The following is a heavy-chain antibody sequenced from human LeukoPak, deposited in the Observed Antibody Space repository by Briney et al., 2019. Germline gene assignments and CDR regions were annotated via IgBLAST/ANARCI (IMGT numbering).Heavy chain of an antibody. J-gene: IGHJ5*02. D-gene: IGHD3-10*01. CDR2: ISAYNGYT. CDR1: GYSFPSYG. V-gene: IGHV1-18*01. CDR3: ARGSLRAFGELWNWFDP. Sequence: ASVKVSCKASGYSFPSYGISWVRQAPGQGLEWMGWISAYNGYTNYAQKLQGRVTMTTDTSTNTVYMELRSLRSEDTAVYYCARGSLRAFGELWNWFDPWGQGTLVTVSS.